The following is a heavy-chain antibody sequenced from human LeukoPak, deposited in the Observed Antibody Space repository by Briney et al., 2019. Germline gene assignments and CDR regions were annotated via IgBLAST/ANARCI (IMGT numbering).Heavy chain of an antibody. D-gene: IGHD1-1*01. CDR2: IYYSGNT. CDR1: GGSISNYY. Sequence: PSETLSLTCSVSGGSISNYYWTWIRQPPGKGLEWIGYIYYSGNTNYNPSLKSRVTISLDTSKNQLSLKLTSVTAADTAVYYCARCSRGTSVGMDVGGQGTTVTVS. V-gene: IGHV4-59*08. J-gene: IGHJ6*02. CDR3: ARCSRGTSVGMDV.